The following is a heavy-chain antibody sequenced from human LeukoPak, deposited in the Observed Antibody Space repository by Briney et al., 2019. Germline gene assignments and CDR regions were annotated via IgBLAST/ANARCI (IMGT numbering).Heavy chain of an antibody. CDR1: GGSFSGYY. V-gene: IGHV4-34*01. CDR2: INHSGST. J-gene: IGHJ3*02. D-gene: IGHD3-22*01. Sequence: PSETLSLTCAVYGGSFSGYYWSWIRQPPGKGLEWIGEINHSGSTNYNPSLKSRVTIPVDASKNQFSLKLSSVTAADTAVYYCARGRSSYYYDRVDAFDIWGQGTMVTVSS. CDR3: ARGRSSYYYDRVDAFDI.